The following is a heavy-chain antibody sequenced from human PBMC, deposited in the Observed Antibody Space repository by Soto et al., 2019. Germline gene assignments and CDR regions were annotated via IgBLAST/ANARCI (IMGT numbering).Heavy chain of an antibody. CDR1: GGSISSSNW. CDR3: ARRWGEGRVDY. V-gene: IGHV4-4*02. Sequence: QVQLQESGPGLVKPSGTLSLTCAVSGGSISSSNWWSWVRQPPGKGLEWSGEIYDSGRTNYNPSLKRRVTISGHKSRNKCSPKLSSVTAADTAVDYCARRWGEGRVDYWGQGTLVTVSS. D-gene: IGHD3-10*01. J-gene: IGHJ4*02. CDR2: IYDSGRT.